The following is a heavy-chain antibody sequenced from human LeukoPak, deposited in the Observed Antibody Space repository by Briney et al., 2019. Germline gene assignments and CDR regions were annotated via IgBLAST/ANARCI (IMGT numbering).Heavy chain of an antibody. V-gene: IGHV3-7*03. CDR1: GFTFSGFW. D-gene: IGHD6-6*01. CDR2: INSDGSEG. CDR3: ARSSYSSSSSV. J-gene: IGHJ3*01. Sequence: GGSLRLSCAVSGFTFSGFWMSWSRQAPGKGLEWVASINSDGSEGYYADVVKGRFTISRDNAKNSLYLQINSLRAGDTAVYYCARSSYSSSSSVWGQGTMVTVSS.